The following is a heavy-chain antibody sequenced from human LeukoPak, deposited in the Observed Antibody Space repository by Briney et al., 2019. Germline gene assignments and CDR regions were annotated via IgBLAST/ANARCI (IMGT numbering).Heavy chain of an antibody. V-gene: IGHV4-31*03. CDR3: ARGAYSGSWYFNH. CDR2: IFYSGST. CDR1: GGSFSSGGYY. J-gene: IGHJ4*02. D-gene: IGHD6-13*01. Sequence: PSETLSLTCTVSGGSFSSGGYYWGWIRQHPGKGLEWIGYIFYSGSTYYNPSLKSRLTISMDTSKNQFSLSLSSVTAADTAVYYCARGAYSGSWYFNHWGQGTLVTVSS.